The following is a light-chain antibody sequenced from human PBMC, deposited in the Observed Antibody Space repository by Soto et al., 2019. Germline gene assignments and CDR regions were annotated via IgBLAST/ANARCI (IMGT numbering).Light chain of an antibody. CDR1: ISNIGGNY. Sequence: QLVLTQPPSASGTPGQRVTISCSGSISNIGGNYVYWYQRLPGTAPKVLIYNNNQRPSGVPDRFSGSKSGTSASLAIRGLRSEDEADYYCAAWDDSLSGVVFGGGTELTVL. CDR3: AAWDDSLSGVV. J-gene: IGLJ3*02. CDR2: NNN. V-gene: IGLV1-47*01.